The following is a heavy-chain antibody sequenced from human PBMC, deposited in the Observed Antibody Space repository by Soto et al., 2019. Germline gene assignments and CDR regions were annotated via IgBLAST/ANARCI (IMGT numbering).Heavy chain of an antibody. Sequence: GGSLRLSCAASGFTFSSYWMHWVRQAPGKGLVWVSRINSDGSSTSYADSVKGRFTISRDNAKNTLYLQMNSLRAEDTAVYYCAKPGNDYGDYGYYYYGMDVWGQGTTVTVSS. V-gene: IGHV3-74*01. J-gene: IGHJ6*02. CDR2: INSDGSST. CDR3: AKPGNDYGDYGYYYYGMDV. CDR1: GFTFSSYW. D-gene: IGHD4-17*01.